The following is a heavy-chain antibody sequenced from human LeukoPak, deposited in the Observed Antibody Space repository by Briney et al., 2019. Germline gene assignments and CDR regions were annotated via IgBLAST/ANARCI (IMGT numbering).Heavy chain of an antibody. Sequence: ASVKVSCKASGYTFTSYGISWVRQAPGQGLEWMGIINPSGGSTSFAQKFQGRVTMTTDTSTITVYMELSSLRSEDTAVYYCARWTTTYLDYWGQGTLVTVSS. J-gene: IGHJ4*02. CDR2: INPSGGST. CDR1: GYTFTSYG. CDR3: ARWTTTYLDY. D-gene: IGHD4-11*01. V-gene: IGHV1-46*01.